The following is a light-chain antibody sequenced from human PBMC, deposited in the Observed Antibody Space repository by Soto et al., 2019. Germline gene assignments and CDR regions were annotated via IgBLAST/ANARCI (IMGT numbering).Light chain of an antibody. CDR3: SSYTSSSTLYV. CDR1: SSDFAIYNY. CDR2: AVS. V-gene: IGLV2-14*01. Sequence: QSVLTQPASVSGSPGQSITISCTGTSSDFAIYNYVSWYQLHPGKAPKLMIYAVSVRTSGVSNRFSGSKSGNTASLTISGRQAEDEADYFCSSYTSSSTLYVFGTGTKLTVL. J-gene: IGLJ1*01.